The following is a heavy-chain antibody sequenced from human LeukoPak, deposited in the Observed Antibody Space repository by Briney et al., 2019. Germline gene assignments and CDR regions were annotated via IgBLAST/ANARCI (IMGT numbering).Heavy chain of an antibody. Sequence: SVKVSCKASGGTFSSYTISWVRQAPGQGLEWLGGIIPILGIANYAQKFQGRVTITADKSTSTAYMELSSLRSEDTAVYYCARDLGYDSSGYYYKSFDYWGQGTLVTVSS. CDR2: IIPILGIA. CDR1: GGTFSSYT. D-gene: IGHD3-22*01. V-gene: IGHV1-69*10. CDR3: ARDLGYDSSGYYYKSFDY. J-gene: IGHJ4*02.